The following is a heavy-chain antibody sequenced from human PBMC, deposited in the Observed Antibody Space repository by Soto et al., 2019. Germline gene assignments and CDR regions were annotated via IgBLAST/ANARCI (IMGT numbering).Heavy chain of an antibody. CDR3: ARDLGGVEMATLF. J-gene: IGHJ4*02. CDR2: IYSGGST. CDR1: GFTVSSNY. V-gene: IGHV3-53*02. Sequence: EVQLVETGGGLIQPGGSLRLSCAASGFTVSSNYMSWVRQAPGKGLEWVSVIYSGGSTYYADSVKGRFTISRDNSKNTLYLQMNSLRAEDTAVYYCARDLGGVEMATLFWGQGTLVTVSS. D-gene: IGHD3-16*01.